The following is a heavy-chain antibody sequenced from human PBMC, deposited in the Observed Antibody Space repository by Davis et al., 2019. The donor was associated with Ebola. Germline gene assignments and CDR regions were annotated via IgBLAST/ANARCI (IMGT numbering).Heavy chain of an antibody. D-gene: IGHD6-13*01. CDR3: AKAMPGIAAVFDY. CDR2: IKNDGSYT. J-gene: IGHJ4*02. V-gene: IGHV3-74*01. CDR1: GFTFGKFW. Sequence: GESLKISCVGSGFTFGKFWMNWVRQAPGKGLVWVSRIKNDGSYTSYADSVQGRFTISRDNSKNTLYLQMNSLRAEDTAVYYCAKAMPGIAAVFDYWGQGTLVTVSS.